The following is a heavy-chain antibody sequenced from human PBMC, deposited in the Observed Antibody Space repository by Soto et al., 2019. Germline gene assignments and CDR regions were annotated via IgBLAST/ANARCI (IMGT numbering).Heavy chain of an antibody. V-gene: IGHV3-15*07. CDR3: TTDPIMIVVVIDAFDI. Sequence: PGGSLRLSCAASGFTFSNAWMNWVRQAPGKGLEWVGRIKSKTDGGTTDYAAPVKGRFTISRDDSKNTLYLQMNSLKTEDTAVYYCTTDPIMIVVVIDAFDIWGQGTMVTVSS. CDR2: IKSKTDGGTT. CDR1: GFTFSNAW. D-gene: IGHD3-22*01. J-gene: IGHJ3*02.